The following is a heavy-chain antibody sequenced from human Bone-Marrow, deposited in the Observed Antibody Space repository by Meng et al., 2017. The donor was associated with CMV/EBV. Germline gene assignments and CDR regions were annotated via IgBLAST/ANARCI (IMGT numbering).Heavy chain of an antibody. CDR2: ISAGSGST. Sequence: GALKISCAASGFTFTSYAMSWVRQSPGKGLEWVSSISAGSGSTYYADSVKGRFTLSRDNSKNTLYLQMNSLRAEDTALYYCARDEQSIFGRRGAFDIWGQGTTVTVSS. D-gene: IGHD3-3*01. CDR3: ARDEQSIFGRRGAFDI. CDR1: GFTFTSYA. J-gene: IGHJ3*02. V-gene: IGHV3-23*01.